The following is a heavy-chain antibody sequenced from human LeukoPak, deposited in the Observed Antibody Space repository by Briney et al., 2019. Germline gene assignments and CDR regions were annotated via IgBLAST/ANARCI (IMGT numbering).Heavy chain of an antibody. V-gene: IGHV3-74*01. J-gene: IGHJ5*02. D-gene: IGHD3-22*01. CDR1: GLAFSAYK. Sequence: GGSLRLSCAASGLAFSAYKMHWVRQAPRKGLVWVSRISTDGYTTDYADFVQGRFTASRDNTKNTWSLEMNSLRAEDTAVYYRAGPGYYDSSTSWFDPWGQGTLVTVSS. CDR2: ISTDGYTT. CDR3: AGPGYYDSSTSWFDP.